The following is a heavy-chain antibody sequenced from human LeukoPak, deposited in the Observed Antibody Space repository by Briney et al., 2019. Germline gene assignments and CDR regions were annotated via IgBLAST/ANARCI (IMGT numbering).Heavy chain of an antibody. J-gene: IGHJ3*01. V-gene: IGHV3-21*01. CDR3: ARDSGVGACLFCSAFDL. D-gene: IGHD1-26*01. CDR1: GFTFSRYS. Sequence: GGSLRLSCAASGFTFSRYSVNWVRQAPGKGLEWVSSISSSSSYIYYADSVKGRFTISRDNAKNSLYLQMNSLRAEDTAVYYCARDSGVGACLFCSAFDLWGQGTMVTVSS. CDR2: ISSSSSYI.